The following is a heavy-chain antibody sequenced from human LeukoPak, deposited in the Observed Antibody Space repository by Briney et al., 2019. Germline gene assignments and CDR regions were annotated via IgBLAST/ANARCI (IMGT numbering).Heavy chain of an antibody. CDR3: ARISMTTSGWYFDL. CDR2: VHPSGSST. D-gene: IGHD1-1*01. CDR1: GYTFTSHY. J-gene: IGHJ2*01. V-gene: IGHV1-46*01. Sequence: ASVKLSCKASGYTFTSHYMHWLRQAPGQGLEWMGIVHPSGSSTAYAQEFQGRVTMTRDTATSTVYMGLSGLRSEDTAVYYCARISMTTSGWYFDLWGRGSLVTVSS.